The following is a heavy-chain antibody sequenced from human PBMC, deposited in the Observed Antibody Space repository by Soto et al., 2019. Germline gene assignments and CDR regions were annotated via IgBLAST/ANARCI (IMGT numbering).Heavy chain of an antibody. V-gene: IGHV4-31*03. CDR1: GGSISSGGYY. J-gene: IGHJ4*02. D-gene: IGHD6-6*01. CDR3: ARAPYSSSSPVFDY. CDR2: IYYSGST. Sequence: NPSETLSLTCTVSGGSISSGGYYWSWIRQHPGKGLEWIGYIYYSGSTYYNPSLKSRVTISVDTSKNQFSLKLSSVTAADTAVYYCARAPYSSSSPVFDYWGQGTLVTVSS.